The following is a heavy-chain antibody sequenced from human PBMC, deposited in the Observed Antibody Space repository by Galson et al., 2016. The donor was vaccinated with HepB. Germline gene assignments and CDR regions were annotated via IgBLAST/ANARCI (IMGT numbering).Heavy chain of an antibody. D-gene: IGHD4-11*01. J-gene: IGHJ5*02. CDR2: ISYSGTT. V-gene: IGHV4-31*03. Sequence: TLSLTCTVAGGPISSGNYYWSWIRQHPEKGLEWIGYISYSGTTYYNPSLKSRFTISVDRPKNQFSLMLRSVTVADTAVYFCARATTTVSAWFDPWGQGTLVTVSS. CDR3: ARATTTVSAWFDP. CDR1: GGPISSGNYY.